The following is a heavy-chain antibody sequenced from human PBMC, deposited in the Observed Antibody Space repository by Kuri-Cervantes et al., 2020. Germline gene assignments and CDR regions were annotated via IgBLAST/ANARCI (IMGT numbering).Heavy chain of an antibody. V-gene: IGHV3-33*01. D-gene: IGHD2/OR15-2a*01. J-gene: IGHJ4*02. CDR3: ARELADFSCFDY. Sequence: GESPKIHCAASGFTFSSYGMHWVRQAPAKGLEWVAVIWYDGSNKYYADSLKGRFTISRDKSKNTLYLQMNSLRAEDPAVYYCARELADFSCFDYWGQGTLVTVSS. CDR2: IWYDGSNK. CDR1: GFTFSSYG.